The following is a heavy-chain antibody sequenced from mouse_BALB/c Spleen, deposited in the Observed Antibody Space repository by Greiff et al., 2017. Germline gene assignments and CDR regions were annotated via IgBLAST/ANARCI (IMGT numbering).Heavy chain of an antibody. Sequence: EVQLVESGGGLVKPGGSLKLSCAASGFTFSSYAMSWVRQTPEKRLEWVASISSGGSTYYPDSVKGRFTISRDNARNILYLQMSSLRSEDTAMYYCSDGYYPFTYWGQGTLVTVSA. D-gene: IGHD2-3*01. CDR3: SDGYYPFTY. V-gene: IGHV5-6-5*01. CDR2: ISSGGST. CDR1: GFTFSSYA. J-gene: IGHJ3*01.